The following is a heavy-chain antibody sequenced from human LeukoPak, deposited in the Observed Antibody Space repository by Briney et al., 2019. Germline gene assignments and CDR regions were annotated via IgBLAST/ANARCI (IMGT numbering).Heavy chain of an antibody. CDR3: ARVVDIVVVPAAPRYSSSWYHYYYYMDV. CDR1: GFTFSSYS. J-gene: IGHJ6*03. V-gene: IGHV3-21*01. D-gene: IGHD2-2*03. Sequence: GRSLRPSCAVSGFTFSSYSMNWVRQAPGKGLEWVSSISSSSSYIYYASSGKGRFTIYRDNDKNSLYLQMNSLRAEDTAVYYCARVVDIVVVPAAPRYSSSWYHYYYYMDVWGKGTTVTVSS. CDR2: ISSSSSYI.